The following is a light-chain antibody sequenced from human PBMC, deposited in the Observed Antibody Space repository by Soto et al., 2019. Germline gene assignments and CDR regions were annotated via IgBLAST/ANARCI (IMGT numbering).Light chain of an antibody. Sequence: QSVLTQPPSASGSPGQSVTISCTGTSSDVGGYNYVSWYQHHPGKAPKLMIYEVSKRPSGVPDRFSGSKSGNTASLTVSGLQAEDEADYYCSSYAGSNNLGHVVFGGGTKLTVL. CDR2: EVS. CDR1: SSDVGGYNY. CDR3: SSYAGSNNLGHVV. V-gene: IGLV2-8*01. J-gene: IGLJ2*01.